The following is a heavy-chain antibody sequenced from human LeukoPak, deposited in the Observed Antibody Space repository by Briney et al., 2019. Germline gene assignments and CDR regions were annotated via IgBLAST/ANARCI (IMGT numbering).Heavy chain of an antibody. CDR3: ARDQGQWLGYFDY. Sequence: GGSLRLSCAASGFTFSDYYMNWVRQAPGKGLEWVSYISGSGNAMYYADSVKGRFTISRDNSKNTLDLQMNSLRAEDTAVYYCARDQGQWLGYFDYWGQGTLVTVSS. D-gene: IGHD6-19*01. CDR2: ISGSGNAM. CDR1: GFTFSDYY. J-gene: IGHJ4*02. V-gene: IGHV3-11*04.